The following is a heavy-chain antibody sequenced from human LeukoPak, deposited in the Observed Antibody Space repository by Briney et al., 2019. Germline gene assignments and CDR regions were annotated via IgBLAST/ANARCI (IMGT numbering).Heavy chain of an antibody. Sequence: SVKVSCEASGGTFSSYAISWVRQAPGQGLEWMGGIIPIFGTANYAQKFQGRVTITTDESTSTAYMELSSLRSEDTAVYYCASLSMSPDYYYYYMDVWGKGTTVTVPS. CDR2: IIPIFGTA. D-gene: IGHD2/OR15-2a*01. CDR3: ASLSMSPDYYYYYMDV. J-gene: IGHJ6*03. CDR1: GGTFSSYA. V-gene: IGHV1-69*05.